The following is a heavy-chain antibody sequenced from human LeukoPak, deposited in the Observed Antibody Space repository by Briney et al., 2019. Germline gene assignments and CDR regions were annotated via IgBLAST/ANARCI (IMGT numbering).Heavy chain of an antibody. CDR3: AKENVGYYGSGRAYYYMDV. J-gene: IGHJ6*03. CDR2: ISGSGGST. CDR1: GFTFSSYA. Sequence: PGGSLRLSCAASGFTFSSYAMSWVRQAPGKGLEWVSAISGSGGSTYYADSVKGRFTISRDNSKNTLYLQMNSLRAEDTAVYYCAKENVGYYGSGRAYYYMDVWGKGTTVTVSS. D-gene: IGHD3-10*01. V-gene: IGHV3-23*01.